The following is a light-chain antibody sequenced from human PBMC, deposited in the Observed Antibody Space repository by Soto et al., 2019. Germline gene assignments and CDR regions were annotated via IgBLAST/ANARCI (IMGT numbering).Light chain of an antibody. CDR3: QQRSSWPLT. J-gene: IGKJ4*01. Sequence: EIVLTQSPATLSLSPGERATLSCRASQSVSSYLAGYQQKPGQAPRLLIYDASNRATGIPARLSGSGSGTDFTLTISGLEPEDFAVYYCQQRSSWPLTVGGGTKGEI. CDR1: QSVSSY. V-gene: IGKV3-11*01. CDR2: DAS.